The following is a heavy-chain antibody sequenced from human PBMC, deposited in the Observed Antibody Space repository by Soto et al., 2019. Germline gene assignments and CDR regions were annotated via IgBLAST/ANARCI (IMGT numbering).Heavy chain of an antibody. V-gene: IGHV1-69*13. J-gene: IGHJ4*02. CDR1: GGTFSSYA. Sequence: GASVKVSCKASGGTFSSYAISWVRQAPGQGLEWMGGIIPIFGTANYAQKFQGRVTITADESTSTAYMELSSLRSEDTAVYYCARDRNKFMPGQFDYWGQGTLVNVSS. D-gene: IGHD1-1*01. CDR3: ARDRNKFMPGQFDY. CDR2: IIPIFGTA.